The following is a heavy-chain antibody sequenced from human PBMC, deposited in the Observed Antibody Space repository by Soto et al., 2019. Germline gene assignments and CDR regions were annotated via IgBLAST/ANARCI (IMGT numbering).Heavy chain of an antibody. CDR2: INPNNGGT. V-gene: IGHV1-2*02. Sequence: ASVNVSCKASGYTFTGCYIHWVRQAPGQGLELMGWINPNNGGTNFAQKFQGRVTMTRAPSVRTAYMELSRLRSDDTAVYYCERGVYEAALLGPLDALDLSGQGTMVTVS. J-gene: IGHJ3*01. D-gene: IGHD2-15*01. CDR1: GYTFTGCY. CDR3: ERGVYEAALLGPLDALDL.